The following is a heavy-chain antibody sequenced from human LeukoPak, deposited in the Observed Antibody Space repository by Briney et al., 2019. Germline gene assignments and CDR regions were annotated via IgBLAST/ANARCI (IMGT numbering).Heavy chain of an antibody. J-gene: IGHJ4*02. CDR3: ARHSTTGTHFDY. D-gene: IGHD1-1*01. CDR2: IKQDGSEK. V-gene: IGHV3-7*05. CDR1: GFTFSSYW. Sequence: PGGSLRLSCAASGFTFSSYWMSWVREAPGKGLEWVANIKQDGSEKYYVDSAKGRFTISRDNAKNSLYLQMNSLRVEDTAVYYCARHSTTGTHFDYWGQGTLVTVSS.